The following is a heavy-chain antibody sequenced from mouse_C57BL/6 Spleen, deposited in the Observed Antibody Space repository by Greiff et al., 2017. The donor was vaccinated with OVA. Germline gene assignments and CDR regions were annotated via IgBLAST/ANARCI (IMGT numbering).Heavy chain of an antibody. Sequence: EVKLVESGGGLVKPGGSLKLSCAASGFTFSSYTMSWVRQTPEKRLEWVATISGGGGNTYYPASVKGRFTFSRANSKNTLYLHMSSLRSEDTAVYYCARRYDYFYAMDYWGQGTSVTVAS. V-gene: IGHV5-9*04. D-gene: IGHD2-4*01. CDR1: GFTFSSYT. CDR3: ARRYDYFYAMDY. J-gene: IGHJ4*01. CDR2: ISGGGGNT.